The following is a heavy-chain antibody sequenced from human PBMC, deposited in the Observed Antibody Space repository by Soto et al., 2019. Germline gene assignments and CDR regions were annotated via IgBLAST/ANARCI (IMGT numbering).Heavy chain of an antibody. Sequence: SLRLSCAASGFTLSSYGMHWVRQAPGKGLEWVAVISYDGSNKYYADSVKGRFTISRDNSKNTLYLQMNSLRAEDTAVYYCAKDYSSIAAAGTTYDYYGMDVWGQGTTVTVSS. CDR3: AKDYSSIAAAGTTYDYYGMDV. V-gene: IGHV3-30*18. CDR1: GFTLSSYG. CDR2: ISYDGSNK. D-gene: IGHD6-13*01. J-gene: IGHJ6*02.